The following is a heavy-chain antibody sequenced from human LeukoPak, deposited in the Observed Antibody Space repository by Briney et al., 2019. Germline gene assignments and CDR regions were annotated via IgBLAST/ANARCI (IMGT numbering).Heavy chain of an antibody. Sequence: GGSLRLSCAASGFTFSDYYMSWIRQAPGKGLEWVSSNSTSSSHMYYADSVKGRFTISRDNAKNSLYLQMNTLRAENTAVYYCARDDTSAHFFDYWGQGTLVTVSS. V-gene: IGHV3-11*06. CDR3: ARDDTSAHFFDY. CDR2: NSTSSSHM. CDR1: GFTFSDYY. J-gene: IGHJ4*02. D-gene: IGHD3-10*01.